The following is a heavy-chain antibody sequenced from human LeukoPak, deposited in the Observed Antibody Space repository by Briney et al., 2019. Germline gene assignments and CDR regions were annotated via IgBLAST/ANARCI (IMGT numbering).Heavy chain of an antibody. Sequence: PSGTLSLTCAVSGGCISSSNWWSWVRQPPGKGLEWIGEIYHSGSTNYNPSLKSRVTISVDKFKNQFSLKLSSVTAADTAVYYCAISLGYCSSTSCFRWFDPWGQGTLVTVSS. D-gene: IGHD2-2*01. J-gene: IGHJ5*02. CDR2: IYHSGST. CDR1: GGCISSSNW. V-gene: IGHV4-4*02. CDR3: AISLGYCSSTSCFRWFDP.